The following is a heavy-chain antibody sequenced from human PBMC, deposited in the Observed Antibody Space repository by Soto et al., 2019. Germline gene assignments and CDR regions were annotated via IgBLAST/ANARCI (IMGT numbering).Heavy chain of an antibody. CDR2: IYYSGST. CDR1: GGSISSGGYY. V-gene: IGHV4-31*03. D-gene: IGHD6-6*01. Sequence: SETLSLTCTVSGGSISSGGYYWSWIRQHRGKGLEWIGYIYYSGSTYYNPSLKSRVTISVDTSKNQFSLKLSSVTAADTAVYYCARVEAARDYYYYYGMDVWGQGTTVT. CDR3: ARVEAARDYYYYYGMDV. J-gene: IGHJ6*02.